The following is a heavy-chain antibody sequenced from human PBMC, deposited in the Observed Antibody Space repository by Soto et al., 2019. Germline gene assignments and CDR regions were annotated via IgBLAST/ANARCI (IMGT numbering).Heavy chain of an antibody. Sequence: GESLKISCKVSGYSFTSYWISWVRQMPGKGLEWMGRIDPSDSYTNYSPSFQGHVTISADKSISTAYLQWSSLKASDTAMYYCARGVVAALYYYGMDVWGQGTTVTVSS. J-gene: IGHJ6*02. D-gene: IGHD2-15*01. CDR1: GYSFTSYW. V-gene: IGHV5-10-1*01. CDR2: IDPSDSYT. CDR3: ARGVVAALYYYGMDV.